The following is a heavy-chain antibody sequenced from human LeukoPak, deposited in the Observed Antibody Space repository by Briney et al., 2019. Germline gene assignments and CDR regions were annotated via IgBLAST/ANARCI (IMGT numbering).Heavy chain of an antibody. Sequence: GGSLRLSCAASGFTFSTYAMSWVRQAPGKGLEWVAAINAGGVGTYNPNSARGRFTISRDNSKNTVYLQMNSLRVDDTAVFYCVKNLGPSATAAGDYWGQGILVTVSS. J-gene: IGHJ4*02. CDR2: INAGGVGT. CDR1: GFTFSTYA. D-gene: IGHD1-26*01. V-gene: IGHV3-23*01. CDR3: VKNLGPSATAAGDY.